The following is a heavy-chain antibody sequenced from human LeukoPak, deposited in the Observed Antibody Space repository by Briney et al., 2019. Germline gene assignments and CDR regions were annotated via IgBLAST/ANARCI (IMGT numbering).Heavy chain of an antibody. CDR3: ARRRGYYGSGSYYNWFDP. CDR2: INHSGST. Sequence: PSETLSLTCTVSGGSISSYYWSWIRQPPGKGLEWIGEINHSGSTNYNPSLKSRVTISVDTSKNQFSLKLSSVTAADTAVYYCARRRGYYGSGSYYNWFDPWGQGTLVTVSS. V-gene: IGHV4-34*01. J-gene: IGHJ5*02. D-gene: IGHD3-10*01. CDR1: GGSISSYY.